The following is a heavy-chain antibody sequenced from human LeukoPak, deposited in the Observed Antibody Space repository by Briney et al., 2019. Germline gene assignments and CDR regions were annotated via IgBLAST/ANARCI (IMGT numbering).Heavy chain of an antibody. J-gene: IGHJ4*02. CDR1: GLAFSAYK. CDR2: ISYDGSNK. D-gene: IGHD3-3*01. V-gene: IGHV3-30*18. Sequence: GGSLRLSCAASGLAFSAYKMHWVRQAPGKGLEWVAVISYDGSNKYYADSVKGRFTISRDNSKNTLYLQMNSLRAEDTAVYYCAKTRVRTTIFGAWFDYWGQGTLVTVSS. CDR3: AKTRVRTTIFGAWFDY.